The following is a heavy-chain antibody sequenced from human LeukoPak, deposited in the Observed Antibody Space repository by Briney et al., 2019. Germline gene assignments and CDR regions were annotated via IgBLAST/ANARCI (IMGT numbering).Heavy chain of an antibody. V-gene: IGHV1-69*05. J-gene: IGHJ5*02. CDR2: IVHIFRSG. D-gene: IGHD1/OR15-1a*01. Sequence: ASVKVSCKASGGTFRNYSVSWVRQAPGQALECMGGIVHIFRSGNYAQNFHDRVTITTDESMITVYMELSSLTSDDTAVYYCAREANSRTMNRGARREYNWFDPWGQGTLVTVSS. CDR3: AREANSRTMNRGARREYNWFDP. CDR1: GGTFRNYS.